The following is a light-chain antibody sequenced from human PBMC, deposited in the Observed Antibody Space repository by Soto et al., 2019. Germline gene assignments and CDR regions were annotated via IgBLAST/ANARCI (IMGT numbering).Light chain of an antibody. Sequence: SALTQPRSVSGSPGQSVTISCTGTSSDVGGYKFVSWYQQHPGTAPKLMIFDVSQRPSGVPDRFSGSKSGNTASLTISGLQAEDEADYYCCSYAGTSLVFGGGTKVTVL. J-gene: IGLJ3*02. CDR2: DVS. CDR1: SSDVGGYKF. V-gene: IGLV2-11*01. CDR3: CSYAGTSLV.